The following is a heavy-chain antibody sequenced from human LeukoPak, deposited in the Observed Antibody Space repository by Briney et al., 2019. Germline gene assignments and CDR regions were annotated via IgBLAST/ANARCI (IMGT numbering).Heavy chain of an antibody. CDR2: FYYSGTT. CDR3: ARHISDYFYYYLDV. Sequence: SETLSLXCTVSGGSISSSSYYWGWIRQSPGKGLEWIVSFYYSGTTYYNPSLESRVTISDDMSRNRFSLMLTSVTAADTAIYYCARHISDYFYYYLDVWGTGTTVIVSS. CDR1: GGSISSSSYY. V-gene: IGHV4-39*01. J-gene: IGHJ6*03.